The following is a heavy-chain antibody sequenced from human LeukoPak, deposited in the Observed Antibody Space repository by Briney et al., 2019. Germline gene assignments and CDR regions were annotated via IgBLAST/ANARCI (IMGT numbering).Heavy chain of an antibody. J-gene: IGHJ3*02. CDR3: ARVPKIVVVPAAIKGEAFDI. V-gene: IGHV4-59*12. Sequence: KASETLSLTCTVSGGSISSYYWSWIRQPPGKGLEWIGYIYHSGSTYYNPSLKSRVTISVDRSKNQFSLKLSSVTAADTAVYYCARVPKIVVVPAAIKGEAFDIWGQGTMVTVSS. CDR1: GGSISSYY. D-gene: IGHD2-2*02. CDR2: IYHSGST.